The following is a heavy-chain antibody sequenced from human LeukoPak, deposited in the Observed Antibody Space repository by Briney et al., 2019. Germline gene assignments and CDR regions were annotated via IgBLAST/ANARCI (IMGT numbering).Heavy chain of an antibody. CDR3: ARGLNWNYKFDP. D-gene: IGHD1-7*01. CDR1: GFPFSGYW. CDR2: IDDDGAGT. J-gene: IGHJ5*02. Sequence: GGSLRLSCAASGFPFSGYWMPWFRQAPGKGLVWVSRIDDDGAGTTYADSVKGRFTISRDNAKNTLYLQMDSLRVEDTAVYYCARGLNWNYKFDPWGQGTLVTVSS. V-gene: IGHV3-74*01.